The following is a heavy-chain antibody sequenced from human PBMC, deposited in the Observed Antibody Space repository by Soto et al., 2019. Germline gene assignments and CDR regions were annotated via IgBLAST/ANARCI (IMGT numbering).Heavy chain of an antibody. V-gene: IGHV5-51*01. D-gene: IGHD6-19*01. J-gene: IGHJ4*01. CDR3: ARSSYSRDWFYFDH. Sequence: EVQLLQSGAEVQKPGESLMISCKGSGYTFSSYWIGWVRQMPGKGLEWMAIIYPDDSQTRYSPSFQGQVTISADKSIRTTYLQWIRLKASDTAIYYCARSSYSRDWFYFDHWCLGTLVTVSS. CDR2: IYPDDSQT. CDR1: GYTFSSYW.